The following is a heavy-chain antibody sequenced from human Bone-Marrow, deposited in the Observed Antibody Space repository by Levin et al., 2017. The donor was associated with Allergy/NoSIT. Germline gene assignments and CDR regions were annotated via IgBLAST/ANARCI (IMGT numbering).Heavy chain of an antibody. V-gene: IGHV4-59*01. Sequence: SETLSLTCTVSGGSISSYYWSWIRQPPGKGLEWIGYIYYSGSTNYNPSLKSRVTISVDTSKNQFSLKLSSVTAADTAVYYCARDRRWEQWLDSHRGWFDPWGQGTLVTVSS. CDR2: IYYSGST. CDR3: ARDRRWEQWLDSHRGWFDP. D-gene: IGHD6-19*01. J-gene: IGHJ5*02. CDR1: GGSISSYY.